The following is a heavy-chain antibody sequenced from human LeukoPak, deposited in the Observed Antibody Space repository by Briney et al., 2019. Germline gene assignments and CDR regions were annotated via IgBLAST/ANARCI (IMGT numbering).Heavy chain of an antibody. CDR3: ARVDSSGWYGFDY. CDR2: IKQDGSEK. CDR1: GFTFSNYW. Sequence: GGSLRLSCAASGFTFSNYWMSWVSQAPGKGLEWVANIKQDGSEKYYVDSVKGRFTISRDNAKKSLYLQMNSLRAEDTAVYYCARVDSSGWYGFDYWGQGTLVTVSS. J-gene: IGHJ4*02. D-gene: IGHD6-19*01. V-gene: IGHV3-7*01.